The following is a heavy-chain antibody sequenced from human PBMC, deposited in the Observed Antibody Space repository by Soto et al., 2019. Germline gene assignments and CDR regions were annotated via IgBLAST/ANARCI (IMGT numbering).Heavy chain of an antibody. V-gene: IGHV4-34*01. CDR1: GGSFSGYY. J-gene: IGHJ5*02. CDR3: ARGLTGYNWFDP. D-gene: IGHD1-20*01. Sequence: SETLSLTCAVYGGSFSGYYWSWIRQPPGKGLEWIGEINHSGSTNYNPSLKSRVTISVDTSKNQFSLKLSSVTAADTAVYYCARGLTGYNWFDPWGQGTLVNVSS. CDR2: INHSGST.